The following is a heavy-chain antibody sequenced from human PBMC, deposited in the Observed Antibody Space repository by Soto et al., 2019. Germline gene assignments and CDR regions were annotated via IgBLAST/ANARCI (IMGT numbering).Heavy chain of an antibody. CDR2: TSFSGYT. CDR3: VRGGNPYHYATSGPGTFDK. CDR1: GDSVSDGDSY. J-gene: IGHJ4*02. D-gene: IGHD3-22*01. Sequence: QVQLQESGPGLVKPSQTLSLTCTVSGDSVSDGDSYWSWIRQPPGKALEWIGYTSFSGYTYYSPSLKSRVTISVDMSKSQFSLSLTSVTAADTAVYYCVRGGNPYHYATSGPGTFDKWGQGTLVSVSS. V-gene: IGHV4-30-4*01.